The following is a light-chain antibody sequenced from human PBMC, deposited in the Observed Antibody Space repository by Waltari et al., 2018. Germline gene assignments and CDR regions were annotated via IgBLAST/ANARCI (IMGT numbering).Light chain of an antibody. V-gene: IGKV3-20*01. J-gene: IGKJ2*01. CDR1: QSVSSGF. CDR2: GAS. Sequence: VLTQSPGTLSLSPGERATLSCRARQSVSSGFIAWYQQRLGQAPRRLSYGASTRATGIPDRFPGSGSGTDFTLTISRLEPEDFAVYYCQQYGSTRMYAFGQGTKLEIK. CDR3: QQYGSTRMYA.